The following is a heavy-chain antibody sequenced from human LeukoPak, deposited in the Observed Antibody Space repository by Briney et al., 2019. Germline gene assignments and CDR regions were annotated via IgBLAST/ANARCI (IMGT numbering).Heavy chain of an antibody. D-gene: IGHD3-22*01. Sequence: GESLKISCKGSGYNFTNYWIGWVRQMPEKGLEWMGIIYPGDSDTTYSPSFQGQVTISVDKSISTAYLQWNSLKASDTAMYYCARHGASSDFYYYFYPMDVWGQGTTVAASS. CDR2: IYPGDSDT. J-gene: IGHJ6*02. CDR3: ARHGASSDFYYYFYPMDV. CDR1: GYNFTNYW. V-gene: IGHV5-51*01.